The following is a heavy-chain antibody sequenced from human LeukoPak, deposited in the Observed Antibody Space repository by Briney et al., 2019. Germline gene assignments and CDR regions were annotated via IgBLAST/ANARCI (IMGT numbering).Heavy chain of an antibody. CDR3: ARDPDSSGYFDY. CDR1: GFTVSSKY. V-gene: IGHV3-53*01. Sequence: GGSLRLSCVASGFTVSSKYMSWVRQAPGKGLEWVSLIKSGGSTYYADSVKGRFTISRDNSKNTLYLQMNSLRAEDTALYYCARDPDSSGYFDYWGQGTLVTASS. D-gene: IGHD3-22*01. CDR2: IKSGGST. J-gene: IGHJ4*02.